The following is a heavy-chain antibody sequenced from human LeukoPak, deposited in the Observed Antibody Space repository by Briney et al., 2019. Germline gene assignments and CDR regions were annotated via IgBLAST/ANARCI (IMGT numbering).Heavy chain of an antibody. V-gene: IGHV3-11*01. CDR1: GFTFSDYY. J-gene: IGHJ4*02. CDR3: ARAVSADTAMVYFDY. CDR2: ISNSGSII. Sequence: PGGSLRLSCAASGFTFSDYYMFWIRQAPGKGLEWVSYISNSGSIIYYADSVKGRFTASRDNAKDSLYLQMNSLRAEDTAVYYCARAVSADTAMVYFDYWGQGTLVTVSS. D-gene: IGHD5-18*01.